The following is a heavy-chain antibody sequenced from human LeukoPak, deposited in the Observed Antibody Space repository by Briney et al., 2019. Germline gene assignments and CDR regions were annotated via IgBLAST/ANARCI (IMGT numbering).Heavy chain of an antibody. CDR2: ISGSGGST. J-gene: IGHJ5*02. CDR3: AKGFTTIAAAGTNWSDP. V-gene: IGHV3-23*01. CDR1: GFTFSSYA. Sequence: GGSLRLSCAASGFTFSSYAMSWVRQAPGKGLEWVSAISGSGGSTYYVDSVKGRFTISRDNSKNTLYLQMNSLRAEDTAVYYCAKGFTTIAAAGTNWSDPWGQGTLVTDSS. D-gene: IGHD6-13*01.